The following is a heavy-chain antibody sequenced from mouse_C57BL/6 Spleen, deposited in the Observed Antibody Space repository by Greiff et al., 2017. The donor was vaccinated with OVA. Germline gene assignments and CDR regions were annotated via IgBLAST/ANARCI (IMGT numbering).Heavy chain of an antibody. D-gene: IGHD1-1*01. V-gene: IGHV10-1*01. J-gene: IGHJ2*01. CDR1: GFSFNTYA. Sequence: EVKLVESGGGLVQPKGSLKLSCAASGFSFNTYAMNWVRQAPGKGLEWVARIRSKSNNYATYYADSVKARFTISRDDSESMLYLQMNNLKTEDTAMYYCVRQSVVAYYFDYWGQGTTLTVSS. CDR3: VRQSVVAYYFDY. CDR2: IRSKSNNYAT.